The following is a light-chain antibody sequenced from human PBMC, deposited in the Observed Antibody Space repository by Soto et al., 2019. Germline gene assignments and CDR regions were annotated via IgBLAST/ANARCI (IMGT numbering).Light chain of an antibody. CDR3: QQYYTHST. CDR2: DAS. CDR1: QSISYW. J-gene: IGKJ1*01. V-gene: IGKV1-5*01. Sequence: DIQMTQSPSTLSASLGDSVSITCRASQSISYWLVWYQQKPGKAPQLLIYDASTFESGVPSRFSGSRSGTEFTLTILTLQPEDFAIYHCQQYYTHSTFGQGTKVEIK.